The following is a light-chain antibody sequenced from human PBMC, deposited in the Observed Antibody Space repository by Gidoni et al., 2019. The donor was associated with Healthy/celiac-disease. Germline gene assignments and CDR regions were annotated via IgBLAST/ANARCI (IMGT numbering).Light chain of an antibody. CDR3: QQHNNWPPWT. CDR1: QSVSSN. J-gene: IGKJ1*01. Sequence: EIVLTQSPATLSVSPGESATLSCRASQSVSSNLAWYQQKPGQAPRILIYGASTRATGSPARFSGSGCGTEFTLTISSRQYEDVAVYYCQQHNNWPPWTFGQGTKVEIK. V-gene: IGKV3-15*01. CDR2: GAS.